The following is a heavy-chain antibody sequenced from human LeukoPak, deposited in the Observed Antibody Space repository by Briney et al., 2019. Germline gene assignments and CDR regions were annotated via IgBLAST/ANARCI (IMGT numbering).Heavy chain of an antibody. Sequence: GGSLRLSCAASGFTFKVYWMQWVRQGPGKGPVWVPRINDDGSDTVYADSVKGRFTISRDDAKNMLFLQMNSLRGEDTAVYHCVRGGPSTWFWGQGTLVTVSS. V-gene: IGHV3-74*01. CDR1: GFTFKVYW. CDR3: VRGGPSTWF. D-gene: IGHD3-22*01. CDR2: INDDGSDT. J-gene: IGHJ4*02.